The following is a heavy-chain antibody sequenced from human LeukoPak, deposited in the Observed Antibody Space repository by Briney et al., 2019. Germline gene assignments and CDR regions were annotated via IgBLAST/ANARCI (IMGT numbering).Heavy chain of an antibody. CDR2: IYYSEST. CDR1: GGSISSYY. Sequence: SETLSLTCTVSGGSISSYYWSWIRQPPGKGLEWIGYIYYSESTYYNPSLKSRVTVFVDTSKNQFSLKLSSVTAADTAVYYCARRMVRGVIDYYYGMDVWGQGTTVTVSS. J-gene: IGHJ6*02. CDR3: ARRMVRGVIDYYYGMDV. D-gene: IGHD3-10*01. V-gene: IGHV4-59*08.